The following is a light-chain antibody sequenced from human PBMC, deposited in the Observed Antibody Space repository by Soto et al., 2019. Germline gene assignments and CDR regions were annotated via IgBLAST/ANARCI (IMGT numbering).Light chain of an antibody. CDR1: SSDVGGYNY. CDR2: DVS. V-gene: IGLV2-14*01. CDR3: SSYTSRSTLWL. J-gene: IGLJ1*01. Sequence: QSALTQPASVSGSPGQSITISCTGTSSDVGGYNYVSWYQQHPGKAPKLMIYDVSNRPSGVSNRFSGSKSGNTASLTISGLQAEDEADYYCSSYTSRSTLWLFGTGTKLTVL.